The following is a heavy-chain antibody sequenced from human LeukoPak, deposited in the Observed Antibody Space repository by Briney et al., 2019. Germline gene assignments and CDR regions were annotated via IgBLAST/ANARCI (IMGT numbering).Heavy chain of an antibody. J-gene: IGHJ3*02. CDR3: AIDGYYYDSSRNKQNAFDI. CDR2: IYYSGST. D-gene: IGHD3-22*01. Sequence: PSETLSLTCTVSGGSISSGGYYWRWIRQHPGKGLEWIGYIYYSGSTYYNPSLKSRLTISVYTSKNRFSLKLSSVTAADTAVYYCAIDGYYYDSSRNKQNAFDIWGQGTMVTVSS. CDR1: GGSISSGGYY. V-gene: IGHV4-31*03.